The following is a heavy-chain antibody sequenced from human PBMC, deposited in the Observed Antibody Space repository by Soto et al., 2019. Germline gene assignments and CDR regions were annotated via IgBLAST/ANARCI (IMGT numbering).Heavy chain of an antibody. CDR2: ITGSGGGT. Sequence: EVQLLESGGGLVQPGGSVRLSCAASGFTFSNYAMTWLRQAPGKGLELVLVITGSGGGTYFVDSVKGRFTFSGNHSKNMVYLPMNRLSADDTAVYCCAMRTLTAACVDYWRQGTLVTVSS. V-gene: IGHV3-23*01. D-gene: IGHD6-13*01. CDR3: AMRTLTAACVDY. CDR1: GFTFSNYA. J-gene: IGHJ4*01.